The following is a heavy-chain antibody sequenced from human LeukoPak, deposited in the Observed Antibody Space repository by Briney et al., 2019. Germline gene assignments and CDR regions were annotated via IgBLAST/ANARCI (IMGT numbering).Heavy chain of an antibody. CDR1: GGSISSYY. V-gene: IGHV4-59*12. D-gene: IGHD3-10*01. J-gene: IGHJ5*02. Sequence: SETLSLTCTVSGGSISSYYWSWIRQPPGKGLEWIGYIYYSGSTNYNPSLKSRVTIPVDTSKNQFSLKLSSVTAADTAVYYCARAPDYYGSGRWFDPWGQGTLVTVSS. CDR3: ARAPDYYGSGRWFDP. CDR2: IYYSGST.